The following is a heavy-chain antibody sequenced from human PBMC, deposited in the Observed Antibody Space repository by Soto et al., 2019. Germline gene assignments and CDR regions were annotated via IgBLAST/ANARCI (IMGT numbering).Heavy chain of an antibody. J-gene: IGHJ5*02. Sequence: ASVKVSCKASGYTFTSYDINWVRQATGQGLEWMGWMNPNSGNTGYAQKFQDRVTMTRNTSISTAYMELSSLRSEDTAVYYCARVYCSGGSCYGWFDPWGQGTLVTVSS. D-gene: IGHD2-15*01. CDR1: GYTFTSYD. V-gene: IGHV1-8*01. CDR3: ARVYCSGGSCYGWFDP. CDR2: MNPNSGNT.